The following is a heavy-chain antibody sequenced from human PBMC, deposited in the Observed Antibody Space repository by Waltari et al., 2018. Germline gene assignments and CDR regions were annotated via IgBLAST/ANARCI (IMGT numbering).Heavy chain of an antibody. CDR2: VSGSGATT. Sequence: EVQLLESGGGLIQPGGSLRLSCAASGCSFGGFALNWVRQAPGKGLEWVSGVSGSGATTNYADSVRGRFTVSRDNTRNTVYLQMNSLRVEDTAVYYCAKAFRGYSGSYFDIWGRGTLVAVSA. CDR3: AKAFRGYSGSYFDI. CDR1: GCSFGGFA. J-gene: IGHJ4*02. V-gene: IGHV3-23*01. D-gene: IGHD5-12*01.